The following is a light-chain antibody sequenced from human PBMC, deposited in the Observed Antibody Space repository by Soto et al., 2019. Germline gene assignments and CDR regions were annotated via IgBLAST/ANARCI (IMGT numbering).Light chain of an antibody. Sequence: QSVLTXXASXXGXPXXXITISXTGTSNDVGGYNYVSWYQQYPDKAPTLIIYDVSNRPSGVSTRFSGSKSGNRASLTISGLQAEDEADYYCSSYTTTTTSCVFGTGTKVTVL. CDR1: SNDVGGYNY. CDR3: SSYTTTTTSCV. V-gene: IGLV2-14*01. J-gene: IGLJ1*01. CDR2: DVS.